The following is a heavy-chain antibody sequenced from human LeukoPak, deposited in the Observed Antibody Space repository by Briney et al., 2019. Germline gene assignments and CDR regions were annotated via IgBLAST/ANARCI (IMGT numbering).Heavy chain of an antibody. D-gene: IGHD3-22*01. J-gene: IGHJ3*02. Sequence: PSETLSLTCAVYGGSFSGYYWSWIRQPPGKGLEWIGEINHSGSTNYNPSLKSRVTISVDTSKNQFSLKLSSVTAADTAVYYCARGDYDSSGYQTDDAFDIWGQGTMVTVSS. CDR3: ARGDYDSSGYQTDDAFDI. CDR2: INHSGST. CDR1: GGSFSGYY. V-gene: IGHV4-34*01.